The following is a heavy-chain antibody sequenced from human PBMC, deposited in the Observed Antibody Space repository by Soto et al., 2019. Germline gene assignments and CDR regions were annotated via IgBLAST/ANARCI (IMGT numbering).Heavy chain of an antibody. CDR1: GFKFRNYA. D-gene: IGHD3-22*01. CDR2: IWFDGSKK. V-gene: IGHV3-33*01. CDR3: ARAHTMMILDRFDP. J-gene: IGHJ5*02. Sequence: VGSLRLSCAASGFKFRNYAIHWVRQAPGKGLEWLAVIWFDGSKKYYADSVKGRFTISRDNSKNTVYLDMNSLTADDSGVFYCARAHTMMILDRFDPWGHGTLVTVSS.